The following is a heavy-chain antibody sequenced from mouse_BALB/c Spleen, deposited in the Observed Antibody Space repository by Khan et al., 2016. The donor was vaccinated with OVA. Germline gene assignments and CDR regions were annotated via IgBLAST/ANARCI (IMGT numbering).Heavy chain of an antibody. J-gene: IGHJ3*01. Sequence: EVQLQESGPSLVKPSQTLSLTCSVTGDSITSGYWNWIRKFPGNKLEYMGYISNSGNTYYNPPLKNRSIFSRDTSNNQYFLLLNSVVTKDTAAFYCACKPGGFTYWGQGTMLTVSA. V-gene: IGHV3-8*02. CDR3: ACKPGGFTY. CDR2: ISNSGNT. CDR1: GDSITSGY.